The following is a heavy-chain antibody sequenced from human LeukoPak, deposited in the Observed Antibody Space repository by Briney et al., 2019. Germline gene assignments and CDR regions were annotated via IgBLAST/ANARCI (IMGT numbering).Heavy chain of an antibody. D-gene: IGHD1-1*01. CDR2: VDHTGST. CDR3: ARGRVSSSTWYSTYYYYFYMDV. V-gene: IGHV4-59*01. Sequence: SETLSLTCSVSDDSITMYYWTWIRQPPGKGLEWIGYVDHTGSTNFNPSLNGRVSISRDTTKNLYSLRLRSVTAADTAVYFCARGRVSSSTWYSTYYYYFYMDVWGKGTTVTVSS. CDR1: DDSITMYY. J-gene: IGHJ6*03.